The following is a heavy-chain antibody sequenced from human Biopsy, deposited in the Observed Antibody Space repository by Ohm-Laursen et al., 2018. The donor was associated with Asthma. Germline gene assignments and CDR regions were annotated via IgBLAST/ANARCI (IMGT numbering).Heavy chain of an antibody. J-gene: IGHJ4*02. CDR1: GFAVSRDY. CDR2: IYSGGTS. CDR3: ARGDSSNWSHYYFDY. Sequence: SLRLSCAASGFAVSRDYMFWVRQAPGKGLEWVSVIYSGGTSHTADSVRGRVTISRDYSKNTLYLRMHSLRAEDTAVYYCARGDSSNWSHYYFDYWGQGTLVTVSS. V-gene: IGHV3-53*01. D-gene: IGHD3-22*01.